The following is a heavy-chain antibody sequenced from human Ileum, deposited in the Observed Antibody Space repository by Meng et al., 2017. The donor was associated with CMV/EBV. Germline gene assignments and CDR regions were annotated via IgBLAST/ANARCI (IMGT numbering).Heavy chain of an antibody. CDR3: ARDPEGDRLLTFDK. V-gene: IGHV3-33*01. CDR1: GFTFSDMG. Sequence: GGSLRLSCRASGFTFSDMGMHWVRQAPDKGLEWVAYKFRDGTRRYAESVMGRFTVSRDNAKNSLFLDMNSLRAEDTAIYFCARDPEGDRLLTFDKWGQGTLVTVSS. J-gene: IGHJ4*02. CDR2: KFRDGTRR. D-gene: IGHD2-15*01.